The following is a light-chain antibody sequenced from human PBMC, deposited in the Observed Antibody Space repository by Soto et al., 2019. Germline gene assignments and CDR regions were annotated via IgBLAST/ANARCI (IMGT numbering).Light chain of an antibody. CDR2: SSY. J-gene: IGLJ1*01. V-gene: IGLV1-44*01. Sequence: QSVLTQPPSASGTPGQRVSISCSGSRSNIGTNTVNWYQQFPGTAPKLLIFSSYLRLSGVPDRFSASRSGASASLAISGLQSEDEADYYCAAWDDSFDAYVFGSGTKLTVL. CDR3: AAWDDSFDAYV. CDR1: RSNIGTNT.